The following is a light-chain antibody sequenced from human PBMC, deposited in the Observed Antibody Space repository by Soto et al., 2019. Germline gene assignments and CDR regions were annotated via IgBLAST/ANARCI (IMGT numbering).Light chain of an antibody. V-gene: IGKV3-15*01. CDR2: RAS. J-gene: IGKJ4*01. Sequence: EIVMTQSPATLSVSPGERATLSCRASQSVNSNLAWYHQKPGKAPRLLIYRASTRATGIPARFSGSGSGTEFTLTISSVQSEDVAVYYCQQYYSWPPLTFGGGTKVEIK. CDR1: QSVNSN. CDR3: QQYYSWPPLT.